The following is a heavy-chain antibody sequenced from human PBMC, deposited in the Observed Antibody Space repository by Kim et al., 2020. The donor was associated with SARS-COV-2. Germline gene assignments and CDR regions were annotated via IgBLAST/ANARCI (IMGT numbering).Heavy chain of an antibody. CDR1: GGTFSSYA. Sequence: SVKVSCKASGGTFSSYAISWVRQAPGQGLEWMGGIIPIFGTANYAQKFQGRVTITADESTSTAYMELSSLRSEDTAVYYCAREGIVVVPAANYYYYYGMDVWGQGTTVTVSS. V-gene: IGHV1-69*13. J-gene: IGHJ6*02. CDR3: AREGIVVVPAANYYYYYGMDV. CDR2: IIPIFGTA. D-gene: IGHD2-2*01.